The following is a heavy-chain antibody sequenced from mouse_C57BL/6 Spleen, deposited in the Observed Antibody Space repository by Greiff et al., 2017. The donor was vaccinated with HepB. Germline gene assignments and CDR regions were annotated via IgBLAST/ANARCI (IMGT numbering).Heavy chain of an antibody. D-gene: IGHD2-3*01. CDR3: ARGDGYYWYFDV. CDR1: GYTFTDYN. Sequence: VQLQQSGPELVKPGASVKIPCKASGYTFTDYNMDWVKQSHGKSLEWIGDINPNNGGTIYNQKFKGKATLTVDKSSSTAHMELRSLTSEDTAVYYCARGDGYYWYFDVWGTGTTVTVSS. V-gene: IGHV1-18*01. CDR2: INPNNGGT. J-gene: IGHJ1*03.